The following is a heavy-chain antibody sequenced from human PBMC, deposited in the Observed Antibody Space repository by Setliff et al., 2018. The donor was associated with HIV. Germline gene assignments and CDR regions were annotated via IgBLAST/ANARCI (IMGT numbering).Heavy chain of an antibody. D-gene: IGHD2-2*01. Sequence: ASVKVSCKASGYTFTSYAMNWVRQAPGQGLEWMGWINTNTGNPTYAQGFTGRFVFSLDTSVSTAYLQISRLKAEDTAVYYCARDPQWRPSLEGWFDPWGQGTLVTVSS. CDR3: ARDPQWRPSLEGWFDP. CDR1: GYTFTSYA. J-gene: IGHJ5*02. CDR2: INTNTGNP. V-gene: IGHV7-4-1*02.